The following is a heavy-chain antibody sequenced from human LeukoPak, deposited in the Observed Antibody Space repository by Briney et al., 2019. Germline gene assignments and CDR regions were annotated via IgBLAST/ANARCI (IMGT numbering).Heavy chain of an antibody. V-gene: IGHV4-31*03. Sequence: SQTLSLTCTVSGGSISSGGYYWSWIRQHPGKGLEWIGYIYYSGNTYYNPSLKCRVTISVDTSKNQFSLKLISVTAADTAVYYCAYLTDGGRFDPWGQGTLVTVSS. CDR2: IYYSGNT. CDR3: AYLTDGGRFDP. J-gene: IGHJ5*02. CDR1: GGSISSGGYY. D-gene: IGHD2-15*01.